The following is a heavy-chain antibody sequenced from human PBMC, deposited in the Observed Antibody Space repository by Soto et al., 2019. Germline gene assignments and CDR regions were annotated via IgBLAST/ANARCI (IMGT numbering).Heavy chain of an antibody. CDR1: GGTFSSYA. Sequence: QVQLVQSGAEVQKPGSSVKVSCKASGGTFSSYAISWVRQAPGQGLEWMGGIIPIFGTANYAQKVQGRVPITADESTSTDYMELSSLRSEDTAVYYCARDVVDTALLGSWGQGTLVTVSS. J-gene: IGHJ5*02. D-gene: IGHD5-18*01. CDR2: IIPIFGTA. V-gene: IGHV1-69*12. CDR3: ARDVVDTALLGS.